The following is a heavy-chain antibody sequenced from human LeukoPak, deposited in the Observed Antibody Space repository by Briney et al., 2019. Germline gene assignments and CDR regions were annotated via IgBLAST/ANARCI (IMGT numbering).Heavy chain of an antibody. CDR2: IYYSGST. Sequence: SQTLSLTCTVSGGSISSYYWSWIRQPPGKGLEWIGYIYYSGSTNYNPSLKSRVTISVDTSKNQFSLKLSSVTAADTAVYYCARGGIPDYWGQGILVTVSS. V-gene: IGHV4-59*08. CDR1: GGSISSYY. J-gene: IGHJ4*02. D-gene: IGHD2-21*01. CDR3: ARGGIPDY.